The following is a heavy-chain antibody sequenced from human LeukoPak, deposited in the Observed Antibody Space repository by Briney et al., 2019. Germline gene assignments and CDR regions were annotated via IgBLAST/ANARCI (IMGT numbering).Heavy chain of an antibody. CDR1: GGSISSYY. D-gene: IGHD6-19*01. J-gene: IGHJ4*02. CDR2: INHSGST. CDR3: ARERAVAAPRELNFDY. Sequence: SETLSLTCTVSGGSISSYYWSWIRQPPGKGLEWIGEINHSGSTNYNPSLKSRVTISVDTSKNQFSLKLSSVTAADTAVYYCARERAVAAPRELNFDYWGQGTLVTVSS. V-gene: IGHV4-34*01.